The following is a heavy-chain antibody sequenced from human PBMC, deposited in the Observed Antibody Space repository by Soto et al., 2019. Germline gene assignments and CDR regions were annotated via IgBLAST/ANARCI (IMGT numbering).Heavy chain of an antibody. CDR1: GGTFSSYA. V-gene: IGHV1-69*01. CDR2: IIPIFGTA. Sequence: QVQLVQSGAEVKKPGSSVKVSCKASGGTFSSYAISWVRQAPGQGLEWMGGIIPIFGTANYAQKFQGRVMFTRDEGRSRAYVELSSLRDEDTGVDYCARGGRSSGGADYWGQGTLVTVSS. CDR3: ARGGRSSGGADY. D-gene: IGHD6-6*01. J-gene: IGHJ4*02.